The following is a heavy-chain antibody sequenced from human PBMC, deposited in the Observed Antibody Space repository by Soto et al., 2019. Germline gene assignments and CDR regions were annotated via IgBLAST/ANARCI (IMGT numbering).Heavy chain of an antibody. CDR2: ISSSGDSA. CDR1: GFFCSTYA. Sequence: GSLRLSCAASGFFCSTYAMNWVRESPGKGLEWVSAISSSGDSAYYAESVRGRFTISRDNSINTLYLQMRSLRPEDTAVYYCAHPRGYGVFDAVDIWGQGTMVTV. V-gene: IGHV3-23*01. D-gene: IGHD4-17*01. CDR3: AHPRGYGVFDAVDI. J-gene: IGHJ3*02.